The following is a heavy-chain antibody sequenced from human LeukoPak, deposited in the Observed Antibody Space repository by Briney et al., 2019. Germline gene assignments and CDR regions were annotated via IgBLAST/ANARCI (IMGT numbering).Heavy chain of an antibody. D-gene: IGHD3-16*01. J-gene: IGHJ4*02. CDR2: INHSGST. CDR3: ARGHRRPSYNYVWGSPYFDY. V-gene: IGHV4-34*01. Sequence: SETLSLTCAVYGGSFSGYYWSWIRQPPGKGLEWIGEINHSGSTNYNPSLKSRVTISVDTSKNQFSLKLSSVTAADTAVYYCARGHRRPSYNYVWGSPYFDYWGQGTLVTVSS. CDR1: GGSFSGYY.